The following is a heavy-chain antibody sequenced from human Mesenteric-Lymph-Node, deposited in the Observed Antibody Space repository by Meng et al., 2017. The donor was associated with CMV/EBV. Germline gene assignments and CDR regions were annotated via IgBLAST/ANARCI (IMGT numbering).Heavy chain of an antibody. CDR1: GGSISRYY. V-gene: IGHV4-59*01. J-gene: IGHJ4*02. Sequence: SETLSLTCTVSGGSISRYYWSWIRQPPGKGLEWIGYIYYSGSTDYNPSLKSRVTISLETSKRQFSLKLTSVTAADTALYYCTRHLPSSSKAVDYWGQGTLVTVSS. CDR3: TRHLPSSSKAVDY. CDR2: IYYSGST. D-gene: IGHD6-6*01.